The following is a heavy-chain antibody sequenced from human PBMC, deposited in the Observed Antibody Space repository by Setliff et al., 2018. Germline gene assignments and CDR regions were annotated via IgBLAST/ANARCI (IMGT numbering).Heavy chain of an antibody. CDR2: ISYTGRT. D-gene: IGHD5-12*01. J-gene: IGHJ4*02. CDR3: AAVVATSLNYVDN. Sequence: SETLSLTCTVSDFSVGSVYYWGWIRQSPGKGLEFIGYISYTGRTNFTPSFKSRVTMSVDTSKSQFSLKLSSVTAADTAVYYCAAVVATSLNYVDNWGQGTLVTVSS. CDR1: DFSVGSVYY. V-gene: IGHV4-61*01.